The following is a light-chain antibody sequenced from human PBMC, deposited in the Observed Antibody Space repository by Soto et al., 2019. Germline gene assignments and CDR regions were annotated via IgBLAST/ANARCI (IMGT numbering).Light chain of an antibody. CDR3: QQYNNWPVT. CDR1: QSFSNN. Sequence: EIGMTQSPATLSVSPRERATLSARASQSFSNNLACYQHKPGQAPRLLIYGASTRATVIPARFSGSGSGTACTLTISSLQYEDFAVYYCQQYNNWPVTFGQGTRLEIK. J-gene: IGKJ5*01. CDR2: GAS. V-gene: IGKV3-15*01.